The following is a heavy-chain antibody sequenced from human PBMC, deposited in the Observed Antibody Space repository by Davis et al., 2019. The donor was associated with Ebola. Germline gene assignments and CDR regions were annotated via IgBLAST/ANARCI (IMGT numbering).Heavy chain of an antibody. J-gene: IGHJ4*02. D-gene: IGHD4-17*01. CDR2: IWYDGSNT. CDR3: ARVNRHGDPDY. V-gene: IGHV3-33*01. CDR1: GFTFSSYG. Sequence: PGGPLRLPFAAPGFTFSSYGMHWVRQAPGKGLEWVAAIWYDGSNTYYADSVKGRFTISRDNSMHTLYLQMNSVRAEDTAVYYCARVNRHGDPDYWGQGTLVTVSS.